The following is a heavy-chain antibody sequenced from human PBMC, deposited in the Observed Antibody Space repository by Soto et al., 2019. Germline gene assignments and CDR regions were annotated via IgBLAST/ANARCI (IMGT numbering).Heavy chain of an antibody. D-gene: IGHD2-15*01. CDR2: IQSGGPT. CDR3: GRDDVLCDGGRCYGVPLAV. V-gene: IGHV3-66*01. CDR1: GFTVSSKY. Sequence: GGSLSLSCTASGFTVSSKYRSWVRQAPGKGLEWVALIQSGGPTYYADSVKGRFTISRDTSENTVHLQMDSLRAEDTAVYYCGRDDVLCDGGRCYGVPLAVWGKGTTVPVSS. J-gene: IGHJ6*04.